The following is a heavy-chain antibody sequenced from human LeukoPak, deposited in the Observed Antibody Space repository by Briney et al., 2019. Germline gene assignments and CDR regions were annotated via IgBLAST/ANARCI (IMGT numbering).Heavy chain of an antibody. V-gene: IGHV5-51*01. CDR1: GYSFTTYW. D-gene: IGHD2-2*01. Sequence: GESLKISCKGSGYSFTTYWIGWVRQMPGKGLEWLGIIYPGDSDTRYSPSFQGQVTISADKSVSIAYLQWSSLKASDTAMYYCVRRPRYCGSTSCLYFDYWGQGSLVTVSS. J-gene: IGHJ4*02. CDR2: IYPGDSDT. CDR3: VRRPRYCGSTSCLYFDY.